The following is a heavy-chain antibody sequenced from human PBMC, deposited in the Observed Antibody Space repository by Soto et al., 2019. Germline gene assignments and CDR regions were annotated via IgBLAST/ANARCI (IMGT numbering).Heavy chain of an antibody. CDR3: TRGVLA. D-gene: IGHD2-8*01. V-gene: IGHV4-30-2*06. CDR2: ISHSGSP. J-gene: IGHJ5*02. CDR1: GGSVSSGGYS. Sequence: QVQLQESASRVVRPSQTLSVTCSVSGGSVSSGGYSWSWIRQSPGMGLEWIGFISHSGSPDYNPSLKSRVTISVDKSKNQISLELSSVTAADTAVYYCTRGVLAWGPGTLVTVSS.